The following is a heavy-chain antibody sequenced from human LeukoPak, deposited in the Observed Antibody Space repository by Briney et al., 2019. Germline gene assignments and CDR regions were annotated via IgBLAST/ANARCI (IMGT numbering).Heavy chain of an antibody. CDR3: ARRVAFDI. CDR1: GGSLTGYY. V-gene: IGHV4-34*01. Sequence: SETLSHTCGVSGGSLTGYYWSWIRQPPGKGLEWIGEINHSGSTKYNPSLESRVSISLDTSKNHFSLRLSSVTAADTAVYYCARRVAFDIWGQGTMVTVSS. J-gene: IGHJ3*02. CDR2: INHSGST.